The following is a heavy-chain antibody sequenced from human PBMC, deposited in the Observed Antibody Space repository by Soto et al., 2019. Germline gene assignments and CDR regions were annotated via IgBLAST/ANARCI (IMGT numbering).Heavy chain of an antibody. CDR3: ARLSVDDYYYGMDV. CDR1: GYTFTGYY. D-gene: IGHD5-12*01. J-gene: IGHJ6*02. CDR2: INPNSGGT. V-gene: IGHV1-2*04. Sequence: QVQLVQSGAEVKKPGASVTVSCKASGYTFTGYYMHWVRQAPGQGLAWMGWINPNSGGTNYAQKVQGWVTMSRDTSISTAYMELSRLRSDGTAVYYWARLSVDDYYYGMDVWGQGPTVTVSS.